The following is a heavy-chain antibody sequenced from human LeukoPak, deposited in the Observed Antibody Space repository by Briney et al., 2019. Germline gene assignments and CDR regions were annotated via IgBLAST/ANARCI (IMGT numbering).Heavy chain of an antibody. CDR3: ARYSLIVVVPAAGNDAFDI. CDR1: GYIFTSYW. J-gene: IGHJ3*02. V-gene: IGHV5-51*01. CDR2: IYPGDSDT. D-gene: IGHD2-2*01. Sequence: HGESLKISCKGSGYIFTSYWIGWVRQMPGEGLEWMGIIYPGDSDTRYSPSFQGQVTISADKSISTAYLQWSSLKASDTAMYYCARYSLIVVVPAAGNDAFDIWGQGTMVTVSS.